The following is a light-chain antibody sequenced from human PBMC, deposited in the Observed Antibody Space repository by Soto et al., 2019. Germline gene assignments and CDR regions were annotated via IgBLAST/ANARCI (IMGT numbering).Light chain of an antibody. CDR2: KAS. J-gene: IGKJ5*01. Sequence: DIQITQSPSTLSASVRDRVTITCRASQTISSWLALFQQRPGRAPKFLIYKASSLKNGVPLRLSGGGSWAQFTPPISSLQHDEFATYYYQQLFSYSITFGQGTRLEIK. V-gene: IGKV1-5*03. CDR3: QQLFSYSIT. CDR1: QTISSW.